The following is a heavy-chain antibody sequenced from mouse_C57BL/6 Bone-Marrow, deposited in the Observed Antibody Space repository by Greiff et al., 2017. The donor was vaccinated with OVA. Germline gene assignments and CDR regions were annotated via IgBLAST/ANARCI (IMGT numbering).Heavy chain of an antibody. CDR1: GYTFTSYW. V-gene: IGHV1-55*01. CDR2: IYPGSGRT. CDR3: ARAGITAVEGDFAMDY. Sequence: QVQLQQPGAELVKPGASVKMSCKASGYTFTSYWITWVKQRPGQGLEWIGDIYPGSGRTNYNEKFTSKATLTVDTSSSTAYMQLSSLTSEDSAVYNCARAGITAVEGDFAMDYWGQGTSVTVSS. J-gene: IGHJ4*01. D-gene: IGHD1-1*01.